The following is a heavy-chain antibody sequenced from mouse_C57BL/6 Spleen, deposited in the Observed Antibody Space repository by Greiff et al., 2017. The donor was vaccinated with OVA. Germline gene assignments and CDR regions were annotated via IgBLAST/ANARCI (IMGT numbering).Heavy chain of an antibody. V-gene: IGHV5-4*01. CDR3: GRDGNYKEAFAY. CDR2: ISDGGSYT. J-gene: IGHJ3*01. CDR1: GFTFSSYA. D-gene: IGHD2-1*01. Sequence: EVQLVESGGGLVKPGGSLKLSCAASGFTFSSYAMSWVRQTPEKRLEWVATISDGGSYTYYPDNVKGRFTISRDNAKNNLYLQMSHLKSEDTAMYCCGRDGNYKEAFAYWGQGTLVTVSA.